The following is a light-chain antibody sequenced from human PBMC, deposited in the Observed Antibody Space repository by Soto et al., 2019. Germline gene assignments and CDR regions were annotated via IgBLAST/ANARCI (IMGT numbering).Light chain of an antibody. Sequence: DIQITQSPSSVSASVGDRVTITCRASQGIGRWLAWYQQKPGKAPKLLIYKASTLKSGVPSRFSGSGSGTEFTLTISSLQPDDFATYYCQHYNSYSEAFGQGTKVDIK. J-gene: IGKJ1*01. V-gene: IGKV1-5*03. CDR2: KAS. CDR1: QGIGRW. CDR3: QHYNSYSEA.